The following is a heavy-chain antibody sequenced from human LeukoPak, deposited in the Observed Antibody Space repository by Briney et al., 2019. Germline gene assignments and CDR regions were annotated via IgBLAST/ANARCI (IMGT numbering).Heavy chain of an antibody. CDR3: AKIYTGAAAATAEYFQH. J-gene: IGHJ1*01. D-gene: IGHD6-13*01. CDR2: INSDGSST. Sequence: HPGGSLRLSCAASGFTFSSYWMHWVRQAPGKGLVWVSRINSDGSSTSYADSVKGRFTISRDNSKNTLYLQMNSLRAEDTAVYYCAKIYTGAAAATAEYFQHWGQGTLVTVSS. CDR1: GFTFSSYW. V-gene: IGHV3-74*01.